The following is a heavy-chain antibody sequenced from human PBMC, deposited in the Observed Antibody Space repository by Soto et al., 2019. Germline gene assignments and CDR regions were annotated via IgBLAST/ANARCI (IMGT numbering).Heavy chain of an antibody. J-gene: IGHJ4*02. V-gene: IGHV1-69*02. CDR2: IIPILGIA. D-gene: IGHD6-13*01. CDR3: ARGAAAGPGDY. Sequence: QVQLVQSGAEVKKPGSSVKVSCKASGGTFSSYPISWVRQAPGQGLEWMGRIIPILGIANYAQKFQGRVTITADKSTSTAYMELSSLRSEDTAVYYCARGAAAGPGDYWGQGTLVTVSS. CDR1: GGTFSSYP.